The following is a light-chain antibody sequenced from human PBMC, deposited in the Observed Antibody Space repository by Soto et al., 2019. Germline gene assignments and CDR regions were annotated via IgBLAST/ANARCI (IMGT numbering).Light chain of an antibody. CDR3: SSYTTTSTLRV. CDR2: EVR. CDR1: SSDVGGHNY. V-gene: IGLV2-14*01. J-gene: IGLJ3*02. Sequence: QSALTQPASVSGSPGQSITISCTGTSSDVGGHNYVSWYQQHPGKAPKLLIYEVRVRPSGVSIRFSGSKSANTASLTISGLQAEDEADYYCSSYTTTSTLRVFGGGTKLTV.